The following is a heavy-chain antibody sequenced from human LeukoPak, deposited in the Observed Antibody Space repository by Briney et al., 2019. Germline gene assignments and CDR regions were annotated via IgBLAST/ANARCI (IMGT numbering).Heavy chain of an antibody. Sequence: TSETLSLTCAVSGGSISSGGYSWSWIRQPPGKGLEWIGYIYHSGSTYYNPSLKSRVTISVDRSKNQFSLKLSSVTAADTAVYYCARGVPYGGRKSGGGLDYWGQGTLVTVSS. J-gene: IGHJ4*02. CDR2: IYHSGST. D-gene: IGHD4-23*01. CDR3: ARGVPYGGRKSGGGLDY. V-gene: IGHV4-30-2*01. CDR1: GGSISSGGYS.